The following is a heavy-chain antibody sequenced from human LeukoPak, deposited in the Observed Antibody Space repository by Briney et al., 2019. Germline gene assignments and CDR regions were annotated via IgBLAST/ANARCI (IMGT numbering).Heavy chain of an antibody. CDR1: GGSISPYY. CDR2: IYYSGST. CDR3: ARQQDYSYGMDV. Sequence: SETLSLICTVSGGSISPYYWSWIRQSPGKGLEWIGYIYYSGSTNYNPSLKSRVTISVDTSKNQFSLKLSSVTAADTAVYYCARQQDYSYGMDVWGQGATVTVSS. J-gene: IGHJ6*02. V-gene: IGHV4-59*08.